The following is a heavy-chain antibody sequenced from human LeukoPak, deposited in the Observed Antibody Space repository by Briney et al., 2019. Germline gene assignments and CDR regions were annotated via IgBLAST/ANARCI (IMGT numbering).Heavy chain of an antibody. V-gene: IGHV1-24*01. D-gene: IGHD4-23*01. CDR2: FYPADGER. CDR3: AADGGGLSSVVTPRSSPFDY. Sequence: GSSVKVSCKVSGYTLTELSMHWVRQAPGKGREWMGGFYPADGERVYAHKFQGRLTMTEDTSTNTAYMELTSMRSEDTAVYYCAADGGGLSSVVTPRSSPFDYWGQGTLVTVSP. J-gene: IGHJ4*02. CDR1: GYTLTELS.